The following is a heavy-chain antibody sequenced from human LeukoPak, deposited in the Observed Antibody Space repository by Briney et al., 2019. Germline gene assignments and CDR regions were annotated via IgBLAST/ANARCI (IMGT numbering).Heavy chain of an antibody. Sequence: ASVKVSCKASGYTFTTYAMHWVRQAPGQRLEWLGWINAGNGNTKYSQKFQARVTITRDTSASTAYMELSSLRSEDTAVYYCARDPIGSRWPYYFDYWGQGTLVTVSS. CDR3: ARDPIGSRWPYYFDY. D-gene: IGHD6-13*01. V-gene: IGHV1-3*01. CDR2: INAGNGNT. CDR1: GYTFTTYA. J-gene: IGHJ4*02.